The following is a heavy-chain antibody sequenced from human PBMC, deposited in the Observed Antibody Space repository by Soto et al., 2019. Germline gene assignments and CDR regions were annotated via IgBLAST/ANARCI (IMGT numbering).Heavy chain of an antibody. V-gene: IGHV1-69*06. CDR3: ARRNSVAVCRFFDS. CDR2: TGSGTGPG. J-gene: IGHJ4*02. CDR1: GGSLSTNP. D-gene: IGHD2-21*01. Sequence: QVQLVQSGTEVKKPGSSVKVSCKASGGSLSTNPISWVRQAPGQGLEWMGGTGSGTGPGNHAQKFQGRLPVTADTSTSTVYIELTNPSSEATDVYYCARRNSVAVCRFFDSWGPGALVTVSS.